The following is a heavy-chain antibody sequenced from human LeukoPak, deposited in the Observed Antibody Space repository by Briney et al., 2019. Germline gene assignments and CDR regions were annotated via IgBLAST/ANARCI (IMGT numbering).Heavy chain of an antibody. CDR2: IYYCGST. Sequence: SETLSLTCTVSGGSISSYYWSWIRQPPGKGLEWIGYIYYCGSTNYNPSLKSRVTISVDTSKNQFSLKLSSVTAADTAVYYCARLGYCSSTSCYRPPYYYYGMDVWGQGTTVTVSS. CDR3: ARLGYCSSTSCYRPPYYYYGMDV. D-gene: IGHD2-2*03. V-gene: IGHV4-59*08. CDR1: GGSISSYY. J-gene: IGHJ6*02.